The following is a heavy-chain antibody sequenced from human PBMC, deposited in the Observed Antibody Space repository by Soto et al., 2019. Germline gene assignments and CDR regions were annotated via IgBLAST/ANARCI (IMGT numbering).Heavy chain of an antibody. V-gene: IGHV1-69*02. CDR3: ARGPFVVFNYFES. CDR2: IFPLTDIP. Sequence: QVQLVQSGTEVKKPGSSVNVSCKASGGTFRNYPINWVRQAPGQGLEWMGSIFPLTDIPDNAQNFQARLTISADKSMSIASMELSSLTSDDTAMYFCARGPFVVFNYFESWGQGTLVTVSS. J-gene: IGHJ4*02. CDR1: GGTFRNYP.